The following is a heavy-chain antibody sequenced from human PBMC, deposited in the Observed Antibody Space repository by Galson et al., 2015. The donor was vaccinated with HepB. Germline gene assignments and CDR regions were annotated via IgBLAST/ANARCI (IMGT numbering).Heavy chain of an antibody. CDR3: AKDGEYCSGGSCYPNYWYFDL. J-gene: IGHJ2*01. Sequence: SLRLSCAASGFTFSSYAMSWVRQAPGKGLEWVSAISGSGGSTYYADSVKGRFTISRDNSKNTLYLQMNSLRAEDTAVYYCAKDGEYCSGGSCYPNYWYFDLWGRGTLVTVSS. D-gene: IGHD2-15*01. CDR1: GFTFSSYA. CDR2: ISGSGGST. V-gene: IGHV3-23*01.